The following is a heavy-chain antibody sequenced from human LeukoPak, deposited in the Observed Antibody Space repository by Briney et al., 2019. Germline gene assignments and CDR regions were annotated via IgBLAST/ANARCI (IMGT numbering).Heavy chain of an antibody. CDR3: ARDVPGIAVTGTSDY. V-gene: IGHV3-23*01. CDR1: GFTSSSYA. CDR2: ISDSGSST. Sequence: GGSLRLSCAASGFTSSSYAMTWVRQAPGKGLEWVSTISDSGSSTYYADSVKGRFPISRDNSKNTLFLRMNGLRAGDTAVYYCARDVPGIAVTGTSDYWGQGTLVTVSS. D-gene: IGHD6-19*01. J-gene: IGHJ4*02.